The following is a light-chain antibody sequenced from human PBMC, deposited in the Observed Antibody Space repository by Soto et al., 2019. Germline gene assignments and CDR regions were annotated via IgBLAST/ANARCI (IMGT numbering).Light chain of an antibody. CDR1: QSISSSY. CDR3: QQDGSSPRIT. J-gene: IGKJ5*01. CDR2: GAS. V-gene: IGKV3-20*01. Sequence: ENVLTQSPATLSLSPGERATLSCRASQSISSSYLAWYQQKPGQASRLLIYGASSRATGIPDRFSGSGSGTDFTLTTSRLEPEDFAVYYCQQDGSSPRITFGQGTRLEIK.